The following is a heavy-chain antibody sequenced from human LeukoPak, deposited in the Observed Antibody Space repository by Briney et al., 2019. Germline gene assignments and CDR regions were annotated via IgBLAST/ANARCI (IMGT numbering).Heavy chain of an antibody. D-gene: IGHD6-13*01. J-gene: IGHJ6*02. Sequence: SETLSLTCTVSGVSINSYYWSWIRQPPGKGLEWIGYIYYSGSTNYNPSLKSRVTISVDKSKNQFSLKLSSVTAAGTAVYYCARGEQQLGRYYYYGMDVWGQGTTVTVSS. CDR1: GVSINSYY. V-gene: IGHV4-59*01. CDR2: IYYSGST. CDR3: ARGEQQLGRYYYYGMDV.